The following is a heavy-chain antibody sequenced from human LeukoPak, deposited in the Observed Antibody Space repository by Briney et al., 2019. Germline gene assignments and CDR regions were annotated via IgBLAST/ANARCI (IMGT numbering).Heavy chain of an antibody. J-gene: IGHJ4*02. CDR1: GFTFDDYG. CDR3: AGGFDGNFDY. Sequence: GGSLRLSCAASGFTFDDYGMSWVRQAAGKGLEWVSGINWNGANTDYADSVKGRFTISRDNAKNSLYLQMNSLRAEDTALYYCAGGFDGNFDYWGQGPWSPSPQ. V-gene: IGHV3-20*04. D-gene: IGHD3-9*01. CDR2: INWNGANT.